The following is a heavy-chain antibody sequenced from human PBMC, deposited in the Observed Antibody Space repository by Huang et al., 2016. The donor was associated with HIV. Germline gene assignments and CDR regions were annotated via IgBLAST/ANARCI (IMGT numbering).Heavy chain of an antibody. Sequence: QITLKESGPALLRPTQTLTLTCTFSGFSLTTIGAGVGWIRQPPGKPLEWLVLIYWYYDKRFSPSLKTRISVTKDTSKNQLVFTMNNVGPTDTGTYYCAHIGRLGDYYMDVWGNGTAVTVSS. CDR2: IYWYYDK. J-gene: IGHJ6*03. CDR1: GFSLTTIGAG. D-gene: IGHD3-16*01. V-gene: IGHV2-5*01. CDR3: AHIGRLGDYYMDV.